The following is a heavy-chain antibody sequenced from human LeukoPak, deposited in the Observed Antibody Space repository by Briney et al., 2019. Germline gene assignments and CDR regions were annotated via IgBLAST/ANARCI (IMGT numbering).Heavy chain of an antibody. Sequence: GGSLRLSCAASGFTFRNHAMNWVRQAPGKGLEWVSTVGGGGGDTYYADSVKGRFTISRDNSKNTLYLQMSSLRAEDTAVYYCAKDFSSTWYSAFDIWGQGTMVTVSS. J-gene: IGHJ3*02. CDR2: VGGGGGDT. D-gene: IGHD6-13*01. CDR3: AKDFSSTWYSAFDI. CDR1: GFTFRNHA. V-gene: IGHV3-23*01.